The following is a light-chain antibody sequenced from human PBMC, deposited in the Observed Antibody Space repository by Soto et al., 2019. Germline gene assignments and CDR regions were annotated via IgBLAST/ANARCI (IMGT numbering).Light chain of an antibody. CDR3: NQRYSRPNT. J-gene: IGKJ2*01. CDR2: AAS. CDR1: QSISSY. Sequence: DIQMTQSPSSLSASVGDRVTITCRASQSISSYLNWYQQKPGKAPKLLIYAASSLLSGIPSRFSGSGSGTDFTLTISSLHPEDFATYYCNQRYSRPNTFGQGTKLEIK. V-gene: IGKV1-39*01.